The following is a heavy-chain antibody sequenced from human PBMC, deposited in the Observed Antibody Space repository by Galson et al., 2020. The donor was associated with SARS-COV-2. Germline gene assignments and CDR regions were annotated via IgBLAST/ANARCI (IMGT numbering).Heavy chain of an antibody. D-gene: IGHD6-19*01. CDR3: AKGPWYSSGWYYCDY. J-gene: IGHJ4*02. CDR2: ISYDGSNK. CDR1: GFTFSSYG. V-gene: IGHV3-30*18. Sequence: GGSLRLSCPASGFTFSSYGMHWVRQAPGKGLEWVAVISYDGSNKYYADSVKGRFTISRDNSKNTLYLQMNSLRAEDTAVYYCAKGPWYSSGWYYCDYWGQGTLVTVSS.